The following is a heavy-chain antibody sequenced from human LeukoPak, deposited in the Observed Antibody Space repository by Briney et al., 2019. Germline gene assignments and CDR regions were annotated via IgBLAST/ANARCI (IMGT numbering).Heavy chain of an antibody. CDR3: TTEPHPLHDSSGYY. J-gene: IGHJ4*02. Sequence: GGSLRLSCAASRFAFSNAWMSWVRQAPGKGLEWVGRIKSKTDGGTTDYAAPVKGRFTISRDDSKNTLYPQMNSLKTEDTAVYYCTTEPHPLHDSSGYYWGQGTLVTVSS. D-gene: IGHD3-22*01. CDR1: RFAFSNAW. V-gene: IGHV3-15*01. CDR2: IKSKTDGGTT.